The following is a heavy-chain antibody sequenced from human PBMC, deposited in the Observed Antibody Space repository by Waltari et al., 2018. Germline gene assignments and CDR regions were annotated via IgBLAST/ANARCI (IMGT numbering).Heavy chain of an antibody. CDR2: IRNDGSTK. Sequence: QVQLVESGGGVVQPGGSLRLSCAASGFTFSGYGMHWASQAPGKGLEWAAFIRNDGSTKYHVDSVKGRFTISRDNSNNTLYLQMNSLRAEDTAIYYCAKTYGSSWYMDVWGKGTTVTVS. V-gene: IGHV3-30*02. J-gene: IGHJ6*03. CDR3: AKTYGSSWYMDV. CDR1: GFTFSGYG. D-gene: IGHD6-13*01.